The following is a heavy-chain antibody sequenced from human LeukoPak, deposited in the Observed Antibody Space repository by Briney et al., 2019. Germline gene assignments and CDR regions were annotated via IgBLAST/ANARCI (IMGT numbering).Heavy chain of an antibody. J-gene: IGHJ5*02. CDR3: ARLGSDGYSIINNWFDP. Sequence: ASVKVSCKASGYTFTSYGISWVRQAPGQGLEWMGWISAYNGNTNYAQKLQGRVTMTTDTSTSTAYMELRSLRSDDTAMYYCARLGSDGYSIINNWFDPWGQGTLVTVSS. CDR2: ISAYNGNT. CDR1: GYTFTSYG. V-gene: IGHV1-18*01. D-gene: IGHD6-13*01.